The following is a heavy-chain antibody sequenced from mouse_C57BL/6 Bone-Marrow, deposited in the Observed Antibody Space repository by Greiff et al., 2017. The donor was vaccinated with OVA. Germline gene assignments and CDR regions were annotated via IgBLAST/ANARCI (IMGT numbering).Heavy chain of an antibody. Sequence: VQLQQPGAELVMPGASVKLSCKASGYTFTSYWMHWVQQRPGQGLEWIGEIDPSDSYTNYNQKFKGKSTLTVDKSSSTAYMQLSSLTSEDSAVYYGARDYYGNYDWYFDVWGTGTTVTVSS. J-gene: IGHJ1*03. D-gene: IGHD2-1*01. CDR1: GYTFTSYW. V-gene: IGHV1-69*01. CDR2: IDPSDSYT. CDR3: ARDYYGNYDWYFDV.